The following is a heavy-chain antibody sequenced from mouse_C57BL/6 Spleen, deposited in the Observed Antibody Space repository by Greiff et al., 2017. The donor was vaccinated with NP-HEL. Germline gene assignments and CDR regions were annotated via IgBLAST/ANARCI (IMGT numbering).Heavy chain of an antibody. CDR3: ARDSLFITTVVAPFAY. CDR2: ISDGGSYT. D-gene: IGHD1-1*01. V-gene: IGHV5-4*01. J-gene: IGHJ3*01. Sequence: EVQVVESGGGLVKPGGSLKLSCAASGFTFSSYAMSWVRQTPEKRLEWVATISDGGSYTYYPDNVKGRFTISRDNAKNNLYLQMSHLKSEDTAMYYCARDSLFITTVVAPFAYWGQGTLVTVSA. CDR1: GFTFSSYA.